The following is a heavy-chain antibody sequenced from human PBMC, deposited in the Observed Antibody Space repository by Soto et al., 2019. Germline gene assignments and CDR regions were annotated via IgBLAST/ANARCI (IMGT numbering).Heavy chain of an antibody. Sequence: ASVKVSCKASGYTFTSYAMHWVRQAPGQRLEWMGWINAGNGNTKYSQKFQGRATITRDTSASTAYMELSSLRSEDTAVYYCIVLLWFGELLGAPVNWGQGTLVTVSS. D-gene: IGHD3-10*01. V-gene: IGHV1-3*01. CDR1: GYTFTSYA. CDR3: IVLLWFGELLGAPVN. CDR2: INAGNGNT. J-gene: IGHJ4*02.